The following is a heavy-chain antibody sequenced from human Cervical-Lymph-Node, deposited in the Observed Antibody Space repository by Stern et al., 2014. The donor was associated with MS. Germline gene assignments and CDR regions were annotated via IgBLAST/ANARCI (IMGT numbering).Heavy chain of an antibody. CDR1: GGSISGYD. Sequence: VQLVESGPGLVKPSETLSLTCTVSGGSISGYDCSWIRQPPGKGLEWIGHIYYSGSTNYMPSLKSRVSISIDTPKNRFSLKLSSVTAADTAVYYCARSRDAYSPLAYWGQGALVTVSS. V-gene: IGHV4-59*01. CDR3: ARSRDAYSPLAY. D-gene: IGHD5-24*01. CDR2: IYYSGST. J-gene: IGHJ4*02.